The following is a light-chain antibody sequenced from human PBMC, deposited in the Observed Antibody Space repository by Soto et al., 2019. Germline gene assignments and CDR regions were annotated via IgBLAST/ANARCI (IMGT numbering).Light chain of an antibody. CDR3: QQYYSNPPIFT. CDR2: WAS. J-gene: IGKJ3*01. CDR1: QSVLYSSNNRNY. V-gene: IGKV4-1*01. Sequence: DIVMTQSPESLAVSLGERATINCKSSQSVLYSSNNRNYLAWYQQKPGQPPKLLIYWASTRESGDPDRFSGRGSGTDFTLTISSLQAENGAVYYCQQYYSNPPIFTFGPGTKVEIK.